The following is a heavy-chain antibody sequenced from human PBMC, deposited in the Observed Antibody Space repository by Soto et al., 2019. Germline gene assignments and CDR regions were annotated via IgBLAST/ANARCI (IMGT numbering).Heavy chain of an antibody. CDR2: MNPNSGNT. CDR3: ASGFYDSSGYYSDAFDI. J-gene: IGHJ3*02. CDR1: GCTFTSYD. Sequence: ASVKVSCKASGCTFTSYDINWVRQATGQGLEWMGWMNPNSGNTGYAQKFQGRVTMTRNTSISTAYMELSSLRSEDTAVYYCASGFYDSSGYYSDAFDIWGQGTMVTVSS. V-gene: IGHV1-8*01. D-gene: IGHD3-22*01.